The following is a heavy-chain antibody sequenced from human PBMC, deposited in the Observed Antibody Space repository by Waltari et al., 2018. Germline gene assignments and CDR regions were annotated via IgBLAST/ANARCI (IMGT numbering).Heavy chain of an antibody. Sequence: EVQLVESGGGLVQPGGSLRLSCAASGFTFTKYWMHWVRQDAGKGLMWVAHINSDGRSTTYGDSVKGGFTITRDNARDTVYLQMTSLRAEDTAVYFCVTDDPGLGLDVWGQGTTVTVSS. CDR3: VTDDPGLGLDV. CDR1: GFTFTKYW. D-gene: IGHD7-27*01. CDR2: INSDGRST. V-gene: IGHV3-74*01. J-gene: IGHJ6*02.